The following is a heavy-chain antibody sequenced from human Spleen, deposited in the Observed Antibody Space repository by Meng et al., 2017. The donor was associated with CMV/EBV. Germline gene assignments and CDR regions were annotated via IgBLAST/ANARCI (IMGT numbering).Heavy chain of an antibody. J-gene: IGHJ5*02. D-gene: IGHD2-21*01. CDR3: AKKAYSHCGGFCYQYRFDP. V-gene: IGHV4-59*12. CDR2: SYHSGSS. Sequence: GDWARQCRGKGLEWIDCSYHSGSSSNNPSHRSRITISVDTSKTHFSQKLRSVAAADSAVSHCAKKAYSHCGGFCYQYRFDPWGLGTLVTVSS.